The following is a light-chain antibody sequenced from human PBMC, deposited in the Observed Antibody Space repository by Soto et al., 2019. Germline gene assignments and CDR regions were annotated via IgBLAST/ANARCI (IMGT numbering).Light chain of an antibody. J-gene: IGKJ4*01. CDR2: DIS. CDR3: QQRISWPLT. Sequence: EIVLTQSPATLSLSPGERATLSCSASQSVSTYLAWYQQEPGQAPRLLIYDISNRATGIPARFSGSGSGTDFTLTISSLEPEDFAVYYCQQRISWPLTFGGGTKVEIK. V-gene: IGKV3-11*01. CDR1: QSVSTY.